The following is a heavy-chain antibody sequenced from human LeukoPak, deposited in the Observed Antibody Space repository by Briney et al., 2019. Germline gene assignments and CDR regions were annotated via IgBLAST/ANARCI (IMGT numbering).Heavy chain of an antibody. CDR1: QFTFSHYC. V-gene: IGHV3-33*06. Sequence: PGGSLTLSCVASQFTFSHYCMHWVRQAPGKGLEWVAVIWNDGSNQYYADSVKGRFTISRDNSQNTVYLQVNSLRAEDAAVYYCAKDAQRGFDYSNSLEYWGQGTLVTVSS. CDR2: IWNDGSNQ. D-gene: IGHD4-11*01. CDR3: AKDAQRGFDYSNSLEY. J-gene: IGHJ4*02.